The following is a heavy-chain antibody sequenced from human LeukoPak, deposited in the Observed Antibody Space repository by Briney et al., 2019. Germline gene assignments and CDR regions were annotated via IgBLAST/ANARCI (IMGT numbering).Heavy chain of an antibody. Sequence: SETLSLTCTVSGASISSSSYDWGWIRQPPGEGLEWIGSIYDSGTTYYNPSLKSRVTISVDTSKNPFSLKLSSVTAADTAVYYCARHRVGCSGDSCYDFDYWGQGTLVTVSS. CDR3: ARHRVGCSGDSCYDFDY. CDR1: GASISSSSYD. J-gene: IGHJ4*02. CDR2: IYDSGTT. V-gene: IGHV4-39*01. D-gene: IGHD2-15*01.